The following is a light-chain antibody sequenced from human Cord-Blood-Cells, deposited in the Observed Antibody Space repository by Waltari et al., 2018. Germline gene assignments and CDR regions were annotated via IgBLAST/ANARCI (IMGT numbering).Light chain of an antibody. V-gene: IGKV1-39*01. J-gene: IGKJ1*01. CDR3: QQSYSTPPWT. CDR2: ASS. Sequence: DLQMTTSQSSLSASVGDRVTSLSPASQSIISYLISYQQKPGNAPKPLIYASSSFQSGVPSRFSGSGSGTDYTLTISSLQPEDFATYYCQQSYSTPPWTFGQGTKVEIK. CDR1: QSIISY.